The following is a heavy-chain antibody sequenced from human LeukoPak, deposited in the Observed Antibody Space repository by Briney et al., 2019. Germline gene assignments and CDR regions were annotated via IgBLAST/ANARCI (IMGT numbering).Heavy chain of an antibody. V-gene: IGHV3-23*01. D-gene: IGHD6-13*01. CDR3: AKEHKYSSSWYYFDY. CDR2: ISSSGSGGNT. Sequence: GGSLRLSCAASGVTLSSYAMSWARQAPGKGLEWVSGISSSGSGGNTYYADSVKGRFTISRDSSKNTLFLHMNTLRAEDTAIYYCAKEHKYSSSWYYFDYWGQGTLVTVSS. CDR1: GVTLSSYA. J-gene: IGHJ4*02.